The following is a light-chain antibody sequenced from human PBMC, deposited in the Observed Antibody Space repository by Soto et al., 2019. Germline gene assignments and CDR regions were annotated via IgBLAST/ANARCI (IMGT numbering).Light chain of an antibody. CDR2: DAS. Sequence: DIQMTQSPSTLSASVGDRVTITCRASQSISSWLAWYQQKPGKAPKLLIYDASSLESGVPSRFSGSGSGTEFTLTISRLQPDDFATYSCQQYNSYPVTFGQGTKVEIK. CDR1: QSISSW. V-gene: IGKV1-5*01. CDR3: QQYNSYPVT. J-gene: IGKJ1*01.